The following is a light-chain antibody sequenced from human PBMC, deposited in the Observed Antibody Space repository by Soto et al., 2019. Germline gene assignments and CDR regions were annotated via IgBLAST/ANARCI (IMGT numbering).Light chain of an antibody. J-gene: IGLJ2*01. CDR2: EVS. Sequence: QSVLTQPPSASGSPGQSVTISCTGTSSDVGGYDFVSWYQQHPGKAPKILIYEVSKRASGVPDRFSGSKSGNTASLTVSELQPDDEADYYCNSYGGNTNVVFGGGTKLTVL. CDR1: SSDVGGYDF. CDR3: NSYGGNTNVV. V-gene: IGLV2-8*01.